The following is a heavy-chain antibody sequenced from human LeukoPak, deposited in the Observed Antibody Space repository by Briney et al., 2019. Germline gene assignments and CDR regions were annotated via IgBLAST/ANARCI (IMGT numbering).Heavy chain of an antibody. Sequence: PSETLSLTCTVSGGSIRSYYWSWIRQPPGKGLDWIGYIYYSGSTNYSPSLKSRVNISVDTSKNQLSLQQRYVCAAGTAVYYCARQGYSAYEILDYWGQGTLVTVSS. V-gene: IGHV4-59*08. CDR2: IYYSGST. D-gene: IGHD5-12*01. J-gene: IGHJ4*02. CDR3: ARQGYSAYEILDY. CDR1: GGSIRSYY.